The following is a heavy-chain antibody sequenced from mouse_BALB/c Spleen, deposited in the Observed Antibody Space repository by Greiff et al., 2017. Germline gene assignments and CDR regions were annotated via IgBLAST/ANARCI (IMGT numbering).Heavy chain of an antibody. CDR1: GYTFTSYW. CDR2: INPSNGRT. J-gene: IGHJ4*01. D-gene: IGHD4-1*01. V-gene: IGHV1S81*02. CDR3: ARNWDSYAMDY. Sequence: VQLQQPGAELVKPGASVKLSCKASGYTFTSYWMHWVKQRPGQGLEWIGEINPSNGRTNYNEKFKSKATLTVDKSSSTAYMQLSSLTSEDSAVYYCARNWDSYAMDYWGQGTSVTVSS.